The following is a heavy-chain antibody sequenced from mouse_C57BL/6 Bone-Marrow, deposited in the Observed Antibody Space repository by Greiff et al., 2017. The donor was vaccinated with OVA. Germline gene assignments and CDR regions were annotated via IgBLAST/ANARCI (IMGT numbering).Heavy chain of an antibody. CDR2: ISSGGDYI. Sequence: EVMLVESGEGLVKPGGSLKLSCAASGFTFSSYAMSWVRQTPEKRLEWVAYISSGGDYIYYADTVKGRFTISRDNARNTLYLQMSRLKSEDTAMYYCTREVTTVVDYYAMDYWGQGTSVTVSS. CDR1: GFTFSSYA. CDR3: TREVTTVVDYYAMDY. V-gene: IGHV5-9-1*02. J-gene: IGHJ4*01. D-gene: IGHD1-1*01.